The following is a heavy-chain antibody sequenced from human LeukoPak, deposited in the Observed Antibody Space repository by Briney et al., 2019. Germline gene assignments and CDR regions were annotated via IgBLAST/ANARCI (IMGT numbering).Heavy chain of an antibody. Sequence: SVKVSCXASGGTFSSYAISWVRQAPGQGLGWMGGIIPIFGTANYAQKFQGRVTITADESTSTAYMELSSLRFEDTAVYYCARSHPRYNWNYLGAFDIWGQGTMVTVSS. CDR2: IIPIFGTA. V-gene: IGHV1-69*13. J-gene: IGHJ3*02. CDR3: ARSHPRYNWNYLGAFDI. CDR1: GGTFSSYA. D-gene: IGHD1-7*01.